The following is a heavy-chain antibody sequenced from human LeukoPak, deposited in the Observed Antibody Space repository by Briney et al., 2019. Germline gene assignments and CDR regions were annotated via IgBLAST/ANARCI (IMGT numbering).Heavy chain of an antibody. CDR1: GGSFSGYY. CDR3: ARGLWYCSSTSCPYAY. CDR2: INHSGST. D-gene: IGHD2-2*01. J-gene: IGHJ4*02. V-gene: IGHV4-34*01. Sequence: SETLSLTCAVYGGSFSGYYWSWIRQPPGKGLEWIGEINHSGSTNYNPSLKSRVTISVDTSKNQFSLKLSSVTAADTAVYCCARGLWYCSSTSCPYAYWGQGTLVTVSS.